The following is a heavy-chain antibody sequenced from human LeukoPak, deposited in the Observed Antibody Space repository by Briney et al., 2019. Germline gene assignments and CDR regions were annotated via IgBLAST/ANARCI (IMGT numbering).Heavy chain of an antibody. J-gene: IGHJ6*02. Sequence: SETLSLTCTVSGGSISSYYWSWIRQPAGKGLEWIGRIYTSGSASYNPSLKSRVTIFVDTSKNLVSLILTSVSASDTAIYYCARDHWLFSSKTWYYYGMDVWGQGTTVTVSS. CDR2: IYTSGSA. CDR1: GGSISSYY. V-gene: IGHV4-4*07. CDR3: ARDHWLFSSKTWYYYGMDV. D-gene: IGHD3-9*01.